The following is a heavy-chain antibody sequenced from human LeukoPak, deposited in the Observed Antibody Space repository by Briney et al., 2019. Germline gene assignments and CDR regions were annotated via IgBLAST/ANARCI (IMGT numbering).Heavy chain of an antibody. CDR2: INSDGNTV. CDR1: GFTFSSYE. V-gene: IGHV3-48*03. Sequence: GGSLRLSCAASGFTFSSYEMNWVRQAPGKGLEWVSYINSDGNTVYYADSVKGRFTIFRDNAKDSLYLQMNSLRAEDTAVYYCERDKRQVVTAIRYMDVWGKGTTVTVSS. D-gene: IGHD2-21*02. CDR3: ERDKRQVVTAIRYMDV. J-gene: IGHJ6*03.